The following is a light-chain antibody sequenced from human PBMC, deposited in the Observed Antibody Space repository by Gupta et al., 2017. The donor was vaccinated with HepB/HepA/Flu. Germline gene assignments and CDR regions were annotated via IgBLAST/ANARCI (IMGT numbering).Light chain of an antibody. CDR3: QQRSNWPLT. V-gene: IGKV3-11*01. CDR1: QSVSSY. CDR2: DAS. J-gene: IGKJ4*01. Sequence: VSTQSPATLSLPPGERVTLTCRASQSVSSYLAWYQQKPCQAPRLPIYDASNRATGIPARFSGSGSGTDFTLTISSLEPEDFAVYYCQQRSNWPLTFGGGTKVEIK.